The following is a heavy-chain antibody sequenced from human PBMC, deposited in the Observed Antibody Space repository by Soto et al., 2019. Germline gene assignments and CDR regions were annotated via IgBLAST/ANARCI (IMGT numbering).Heavy chain of an antibody. Sequence: QVQLVESGGGVVQPGRSLRLSCAASGFTFSSYAMHWVRQAPGKGLEWVAVISYDGSNKYYADSVKGRFTISRDNSKNTLYLQMNSLRAEDTAVDYCARDSGYCSGGSCYGRDYYYYGMDVWGQGTTVTVSS. CDR1: GFTFSSYA. CDR2: ISYDGSNK. J-gene: IGHJ6*02. V-gene: IGHV3-30-3*01. CDR3: ARDSGYCSGGSCYGRDYYYYGMDV. D-gene: IGHD2-15*01.